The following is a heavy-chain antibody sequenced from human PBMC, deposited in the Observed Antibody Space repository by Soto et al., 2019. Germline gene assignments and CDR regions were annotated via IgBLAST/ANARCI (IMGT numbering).Heavy chain of an antibody. V-gene: IGHV1-18*01. J-gene: IGHJ4*02. CDR1: GYTFTSYG. CDR2: TSAYNGNT. D-gene: IGHD6-19*01. Sequence: ASVKVSCKASGYTFTSYGISWVRQAPGQGLEWMGWTSAYNGNTNYAQKLQGRVTMTTDTSTSTAYMELRSLRSDDTAVYYCAKCSPRYSSGLKAYYFDYWGQGTLVTVSS. CDR3: AKCSPRYSSGLKAYYFDY.